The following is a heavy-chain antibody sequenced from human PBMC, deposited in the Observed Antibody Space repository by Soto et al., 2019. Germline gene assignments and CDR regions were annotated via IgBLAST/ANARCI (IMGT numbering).Heavy chain of an antibody. CDR3: ARDTTLFGVPLQTGFHX. Sequence: SETLSLTCTVSGGSITSVGYYWNWIRQHPGKGLELIGYVFYTGTTRCNSALQSRVSISVDSTQNHFSLKLTSATAADTAVYYCARDTTLFGVPLQTGFHXWGPGTLVTVSX. D-gene: IGHD3-3*01. J-gene: IGHJ5*02. V-gene: IGHV4-31*03. CDR1: GGSITSVGYY. CDR2: VFYTGTT.